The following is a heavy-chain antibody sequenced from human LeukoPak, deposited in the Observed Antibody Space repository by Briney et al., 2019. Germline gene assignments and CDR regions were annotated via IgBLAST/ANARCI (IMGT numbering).Heavy chain of an antibody. CDR2: AGWAGGTT. CDR1: GFNFDRYT. V-gene: IGHV3-43*01. D-gene: IGHD3-10*02. J-gene: IGHJ4*02. Sequence: PGGSLRLSSATSGFNFDRYTIHWVRQAPGKGLEWVSLAGWAGGTTFYSDSVRGRFTISRDSGRKSVYLQMNSLTTDDTAFYFCAKELDTMFFDYWGQGALVTVSS. CDR3: AKELDTMFFDY.